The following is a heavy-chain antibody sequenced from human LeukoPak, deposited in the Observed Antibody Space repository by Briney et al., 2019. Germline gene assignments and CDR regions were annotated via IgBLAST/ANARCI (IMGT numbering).Heavy chain of an antibody. CDR2: ISSSSSYI. J-gene: IGHJ3*02. CDR1: GFTFSSYS. D-gene: IGHD1-26*01. V-gene: IGHV3-21*01. Sequence: GGSLRLSCAASGFTFSSYSMNWVRQAPGKGLEWVSSISSSSSYIYYADSVKGRFTISRDNAKNSLYLQMNSLRAEDTAVYYCARDGWELPSDAFDIWGQGTMVTASS. CDR3: ARDGWELPSDAFDI.